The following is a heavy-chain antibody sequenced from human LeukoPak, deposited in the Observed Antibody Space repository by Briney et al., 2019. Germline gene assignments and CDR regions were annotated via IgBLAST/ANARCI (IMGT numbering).Heavy chain of an antibody. D-gene: IGHD2-2*01. V-gene: IGHV4-31*03. CDR1: GGSISSGGYY. J-gene: IGHJ4*02. CDR2: IYYSGST. Sequence: PSGTLSLTCTVSGGSISSGGYYWSWIRQHPGKGLEWIGYIYYSGSTYHNSSLKSRVTISIDTSKNQFSLKLSSVSAADTAVYFCARDRGSVVGRPSWLDYWGQGTLVTVSS. CDR3: ARDRGSVVGRPSWLDY.